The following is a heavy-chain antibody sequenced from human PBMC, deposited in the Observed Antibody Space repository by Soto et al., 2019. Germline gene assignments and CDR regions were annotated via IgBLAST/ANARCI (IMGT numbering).Heavy chain of an antibody. V-gene: IGHV3-23*01. D-gene: IGHD6-13*01. CDR2: ITKTGDT. CDR1: GFTFSNCV. J-gene: IGHJ4*02. Sequence: EVHLLESGGVLVQPGESLRLSCETSGFTFSNCVMTWVRQAPGKGLEWVSVITKTGDTDYADSVKGRFTISRDNSKNAVYLQMNSLRAEDTAVYYCAKGLLNGRWYAADWGQGTLVTVSS. CDR3: AKGLLNGRWYAAD.